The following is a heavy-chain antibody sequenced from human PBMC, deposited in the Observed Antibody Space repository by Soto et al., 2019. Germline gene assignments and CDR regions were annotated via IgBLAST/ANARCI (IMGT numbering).Heavy chain of an antibody. CDR2: ISYDGSNK. V-gene: IGHV3-30-3*01. CDR3: ASPLGDGYNSPFDY. CDR1: GFTFSSYA. D-gene: IGHD5-12*01. J-gene: IGHJ4*02. Sequence: QVQLVESGGGVVQPGRSLRLSCAASGFTFSSYAMHWVRQAPGKGLEWVAVISYDGSNKYYADSVKGRFTISRDNSKNTPYLQMNSLRAEDTAVYYCASPLGDGYNSPFDYWGQGTLVTVSS.